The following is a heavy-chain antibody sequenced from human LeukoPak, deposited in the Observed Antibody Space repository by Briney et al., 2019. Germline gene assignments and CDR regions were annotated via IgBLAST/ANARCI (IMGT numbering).Heavy chain of an antibody. CDR2: IIPIFGTA. V-gene: IGHV1-69*06. CDR3: PRRRYGMATIY. Sequence: SVKVSCKASGGTFSSYAISWVRQAPGQGLEWMGRIIPIFGTANYAQKFQGRVTITADKSTSTAYMELSTLRSDHTALYYCPRRRYGMATIYWGQGTLVTVSS. J-gene: IGHJ4*02. D-gene: IGHD5-24*01. CDR1: GGTFSSYA.